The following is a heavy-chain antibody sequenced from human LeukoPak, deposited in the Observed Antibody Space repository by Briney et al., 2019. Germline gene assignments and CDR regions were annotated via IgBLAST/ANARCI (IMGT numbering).Heavy chain of an antibody. CDR3: ARGDSSGYGADY. Sequence: AASVKVSCKASGYTFTTYDINWVRQATGQGLEWMGWMNPNSGNTGYAQKFQGRVTMTRNTSISTAYMELSSLRSEDTAVYYCARGDSSGYGADYWDQGTLVTVSS. CDR2: MNPNSGNT. J-gene: IGHJ4*02. V-gene: IGHV1-8*01. D-gene: IGHD3-22*01. CDR1: GYTFTTYD.